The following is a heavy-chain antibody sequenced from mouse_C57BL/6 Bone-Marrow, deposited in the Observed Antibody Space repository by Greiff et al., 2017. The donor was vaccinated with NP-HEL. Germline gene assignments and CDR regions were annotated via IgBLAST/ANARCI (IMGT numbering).Heavy chain of an antibody. V-gene: IGHV1-55*01. J-gene: IGHJ2*01. Sequence: VQLQQPGAELVKPGASVKMSCKASGYTFTSYWITWVKQRPGQGLEWIGDIYPGSGSTNYNEKFKSKATLTVDTSSSTAYMQPGSLTSEDSAVYYCARRKATTGGDYWGQGTTLTVSS. CDR1: GYTFTSYW. D-gene: IGHD2-12*01. CDR2: IYPGSGST. CDR3: ARRKATTGGDY.